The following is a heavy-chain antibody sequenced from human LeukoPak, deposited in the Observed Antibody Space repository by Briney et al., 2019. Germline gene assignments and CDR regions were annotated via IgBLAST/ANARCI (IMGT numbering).Heavy chain of an antibody. CDR2: IYSGGST. CDR1: GFTVSSNY. CDR3: ARAYYYDSSGYYPTDY. J-gene: IGHJ4*02. D-gene: IGHD3-22*01. V-gene: IGHV3-66*01. Sequence: GGSLRLSCAASGFTVSSNYMSWVRQAPGKGLEWVSVIYSGGSTYYADSVKGRFTVSRDNSKNTLYLQMSSLRAEDTAVYYCARAYYYDSSGYYPTDYWGQGTLVTVSS.